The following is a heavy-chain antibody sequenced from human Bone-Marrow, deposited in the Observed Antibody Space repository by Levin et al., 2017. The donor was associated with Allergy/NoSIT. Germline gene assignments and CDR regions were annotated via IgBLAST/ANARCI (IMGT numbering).Heavy chain of an antibody. CDR1: GYTFTSYA. Sequence: GESLKISCKASGYTFTSYAMHWVRQAPGQRLEWMGWINAGNGNTKYSQKFQGRVTITRDTSASTAYMELSSLRSEDTAVYYCARSVGDGYNFGAFDIWGQGTMVTVSS. V-gene: IGHV1-3*01. CDR3: ARSVGDGYNFGAFDI. J-gene: IGHJ3*02. D-gene: IGHD5-24*01. CDR2: INAGNGNT.